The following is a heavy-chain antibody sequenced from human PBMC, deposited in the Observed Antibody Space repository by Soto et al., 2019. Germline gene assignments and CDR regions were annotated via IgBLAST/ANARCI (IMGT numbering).Heavy chain of an antibody. CDR1: GGSMSSGGYY. J-gene: IGHJ4*02. CDR2: IYYSGST. Sequence: SKTLSLTCTVSGGSMSSGGYYWSWIRQHPGKGLEWIGYIYYSGSTYYNPSLTSRVTISVNPSKNQFSLTLTSVTAADTAIYYCARVTMVRGVMADYWGQGTLVTV. D-gene: IGHD3-10*01. CDR3: ARVTMVRGVMADY. V-gene: IGHV4-30-4*08.